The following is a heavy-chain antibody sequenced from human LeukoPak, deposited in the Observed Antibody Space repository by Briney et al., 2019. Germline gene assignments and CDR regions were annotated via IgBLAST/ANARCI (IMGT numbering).Heavy chain of an antibody. J-gene: IGHJ4*02. CDR1: GGTFSSYA. V-gene: IGHV1-69*13. Sequence: GASVKVSCKASGGTFSSYAISWVRQAPGQGLEWMGGIIPIFGTANYAQKFQGRVTITADESTSTAYMELSSLRSEDTAVYYCARDPRFSWTLGEGEDYWGQGTLVTVSS. CDR3: ARDPRFSWTLGEGEDY. CDR2: IIPIFGTA. D-gene: IGHD3-3*01.